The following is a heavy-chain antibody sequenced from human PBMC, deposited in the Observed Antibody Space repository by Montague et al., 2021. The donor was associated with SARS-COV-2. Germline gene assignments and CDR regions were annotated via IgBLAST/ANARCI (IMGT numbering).Heavy chain of an antibody. CDR2: IKQDGSEK. V-gene: IGHV3-7*01. Sequence: SLRLSYAASGFTFSSYWMSWVRQAPGKGLEWVANIKQDGSEKYYVDSVKGRFTISRDNAKNSLYLQMNSLRAEDTAVYYCARDFYGSGSSYYYGMDVWGQGTTVTVSS. D-gene: IGHD3-10*01. CDR3: ARDFYGSGSSYYYGMDV. CDR1: GFTFSSYW. J-gene: IGHJ6*02.